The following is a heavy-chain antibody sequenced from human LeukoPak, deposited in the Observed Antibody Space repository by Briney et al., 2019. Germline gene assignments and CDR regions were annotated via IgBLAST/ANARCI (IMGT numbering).Heavy chain of an antibody. CDR3: AKDPIAVAQAYYFDY. CDR2: ISCSGGST. D-gene: IGHD6-19*01. J-gene: IGHJ4*02. Sequence: PGGSLRRSCAASGFTFSSYAMSWVRQAPGKGLEWVSAISCSGGSTCYADSVKGRFTISRDNSKNTLYLQMNSLRAEDTAVYYCAKDPIAVAQAYYFDYWGQGTLVTVSS. V-gene: IGHV3-23*01. CDR1: GFTFSSYA.